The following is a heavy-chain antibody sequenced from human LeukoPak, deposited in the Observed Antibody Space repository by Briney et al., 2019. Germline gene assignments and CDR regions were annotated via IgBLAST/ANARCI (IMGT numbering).Heavy chain of an antibody. D-gene: IGHD3-22*01. Sequence: SETLSLTRTVSGGSISSNYWCWIRQPPGKRLEWIGYIYYSGSTKYNPSLKSRVTISVDTSKNQFSLQLSSVTAADTAVYYCARLDSSGYLRDWGQGTLVTVSS. CDR3: ARLDSSGYLRD. CDR1: GGSISSNY. J-gene: IGHJ4*02. CDR2: IYYSGST. V-gene: IGHV4-59*08.